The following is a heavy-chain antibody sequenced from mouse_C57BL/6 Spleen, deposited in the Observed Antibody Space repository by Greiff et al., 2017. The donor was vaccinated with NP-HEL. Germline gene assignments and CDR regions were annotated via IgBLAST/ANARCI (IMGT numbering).Heavy chain of an antibody. D-gene: IGHD2-3*01. CDR1: GFTFSDYG. J-gene: IGHJ4*01. CDR2: ISSGSSTI. CDR3: ARGWLLRYYAMDY. V-gene: IGHV5-17*01. Sequence: EVMLVESGGGLVKPGGSLKLSCAASGFTFSDYGMHWVRQAPEKGLEWVAYISSGSSTIYYADTVKGRFTISRDNAKNTLFLQMTSLRSEDTAMYYCARGWLLRYYAMDYWGQGTSVTVSS.